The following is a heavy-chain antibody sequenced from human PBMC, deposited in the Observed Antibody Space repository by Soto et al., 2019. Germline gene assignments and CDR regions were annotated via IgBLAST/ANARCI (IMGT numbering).Heavy chain of an antibody. V-gene: IGHV4-59*01. CDR1: GGSISNSY. Sequence: PSETLSLTCTVSGGSISNSYWSWIRQPPGKGPEWIGYVYHSGTTNYNPSLESRVTISLDMSKNQFSLKLNSVTAADTAVYFCATRPPGEVWLSDFDYWSQGTVVTVSS. J-gene: IGHJ4*02. D-gene: IGHD3-16*01. CDR2: VYHSGTT. CDR3: ATRPPGEVWLSDFDY.